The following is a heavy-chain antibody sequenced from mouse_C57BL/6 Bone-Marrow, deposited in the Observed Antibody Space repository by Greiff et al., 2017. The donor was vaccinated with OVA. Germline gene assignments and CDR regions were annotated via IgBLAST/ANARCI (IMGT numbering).Heavy chain of an antibody. CDR2: INSDGGST. CDR3: ARHEYYGSSYDWYFDV. D-gene: IGHD1-1*01. V-gene: IGHV5-2*01. J-gene: IGHJ1*03. CDR1: EYEFPSHD. Sequence: EVHLVESGGGLVQPGESLKLSCESNEYEFPSHDMSWVRKTPEKRLELVAAINSDGGSTYYPDTMERRFIISRDNTKKTLYLQMSSLRSEDTALYYCARHEYYGSSYDWYFDVWGTGTTVTVSS.